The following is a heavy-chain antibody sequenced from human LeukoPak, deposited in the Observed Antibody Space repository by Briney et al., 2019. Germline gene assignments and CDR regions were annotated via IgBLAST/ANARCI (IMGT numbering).Heavy chain of an antibody. V-gene: IGHV1-69*13. J-gene: IGHJ6*03. CDR3: ARGRAYSSSWYDEGYYYYMDV. D-gene: IGHD6-13*01. Sequence: SVKVSCKASGGTFSSYAISWVRQAPGQGLEWMGGIIPIFGTANYAQKFQGRVTITADESTSTAYMELSSLRSEDTAVYYCARGRAYSSSWYDEGYYYYMDVWGKGTTVTVSS. CDR1: GGTFSSYA. CDR2: IIPIFGTA.